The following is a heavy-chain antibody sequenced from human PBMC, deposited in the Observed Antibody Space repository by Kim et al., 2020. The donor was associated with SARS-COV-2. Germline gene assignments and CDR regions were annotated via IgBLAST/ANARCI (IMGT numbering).Heavy chain of an antibody. J-gene: IGHJ4*02. CDR3: ARTRYRSSSGGFDY. D-gene: IGHD6-6*01. CDR1: GYTFTSYY. CDR2: INPSVGST. V-gene: IGHV1-46*01. Sequence: ASVKVSCKASGYTFTSYYIHWVRQAPGQGLEWMGIINPSVGSTSYSQKFQGRITMTRDTSTSTVYMELSSLTSEDTAMYYCARTRYRSSSGGFDYWGQGTLVTVSS.